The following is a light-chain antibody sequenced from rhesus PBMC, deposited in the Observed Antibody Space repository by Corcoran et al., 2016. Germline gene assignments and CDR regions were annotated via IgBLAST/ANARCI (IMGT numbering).Light chain of an antibody. CDR3: ASWDDSLTGYI. CDR1: RSNIGSYS. CDR2: YND. V-gene: IGLV1-60*01. J-gene: IGLJ1*01. Sequence: QSVLAQPPSASEAARKSVTISCSGTRSNIGSYSVSWYRQVPGTAPKLLIYYNDQRPVGVSDRFSGSKSGTSASRAISGLQTEDEADYYCASWDDSLTGYIFGAGTRLTVL.